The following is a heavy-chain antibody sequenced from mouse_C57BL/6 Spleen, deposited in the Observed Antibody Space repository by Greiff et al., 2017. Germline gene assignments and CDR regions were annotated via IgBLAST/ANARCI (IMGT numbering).Heavy chain of an antibody. Sequence: VQLQQSGAELVKPGASVKLSCTASGFNIKDYYMHWVKQRTEQGLEWIGRIDPEAGETKSAPKFQGKATITADTSTHTAYLQLSSLTSEDTAVYDCARGYGSSCYCDDWGQGTTLTVSS. CDR2: IDPEAGET. D-gene: IGHD1-1*01. CDR1: GFNIKDYY. V-gene: IGHV14-2*01. CDR3: ARGYGSSCYCDD. J-gene: IGHJ2*01.